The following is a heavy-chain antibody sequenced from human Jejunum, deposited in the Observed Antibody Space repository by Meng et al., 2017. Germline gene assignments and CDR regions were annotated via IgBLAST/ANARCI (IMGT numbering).Heavy chain of an antibody. CDR3: ARDREWVVWDY. J-gene: IGHJ4*01. CDR2: IKPDGRTT. D-gene: IGHD3-3*01. Sequence: GESLKISCAASGFAFSTYTMHWVRQAPGKGLVWVSQIKPDGRTTVYADSVEGRFTISRDNAKSTLYLEMNSLRAEDAAVYYCARDREWVVWDYWGHGTQVTVSS. V-gene: IGHV3-74*01. CDR1: GFAFSTYT.